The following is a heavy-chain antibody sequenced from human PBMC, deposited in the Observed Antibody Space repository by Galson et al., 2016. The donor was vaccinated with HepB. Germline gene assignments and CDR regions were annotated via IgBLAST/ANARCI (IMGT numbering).Heavy chain of an antibody. V-gene: IGHV5-51*01. D-gene: IGHD1-26*01. CDR2: IYLGDSDT. CDR3: ANLQVGAITKSFEI. J-gene: IGHJ3*02. CDR1: GSSFDDYW. Sequence: QSGAEVKKPGESLKISCKVSGSSFDDYWIGWVRQMSGKGLEWMGIIYLGDSDTRYSPSFQGQVTISADRSITTAYVQWSSLKASDTAVYYCANLQVGAITKSFEIWGQGTMVTVSS.